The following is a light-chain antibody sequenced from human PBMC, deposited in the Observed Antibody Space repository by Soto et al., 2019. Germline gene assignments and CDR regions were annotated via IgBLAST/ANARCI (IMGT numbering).Light chain of an antibody. Sequence: DILMTQSPDSLAVSRGERATINFKSTQSVLDSPNNKNYLAWYQQKPGQPPKLLIYWASTRESGVPDRFSGSGSGTDFTLTISSLQAEDVAVYYCQQYYSTPWTFGQGTKVDI. CDR3: QQYYSTPWT. CDR1: QSVLDSPNNKNY. J-gene: IGKJ1*01. CDR2: WAS. V-gene: IGKV4-1*01.